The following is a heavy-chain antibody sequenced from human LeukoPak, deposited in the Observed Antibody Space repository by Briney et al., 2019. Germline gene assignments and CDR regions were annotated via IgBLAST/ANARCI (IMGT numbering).Heavy chain of an antibody. V-gene: IGHV3-48*01. J-gene: IGHJ6*03. CDR1: GFTFSSYS. CDR2: ISSSSSTI. D-gene: IGHD6-25*01. Sequence: PGGSLRLSCAASGFTFSSYSMNWVRQAPGKGLEWVSYISSSSSTIYYADSVKGRFTISRDNAKNPLYLQMNSLRAEDTAVYYCARDSAALYYYYYMDVWGKGTTVTISS. CDR3: ARDSAALYYYYYMDV.